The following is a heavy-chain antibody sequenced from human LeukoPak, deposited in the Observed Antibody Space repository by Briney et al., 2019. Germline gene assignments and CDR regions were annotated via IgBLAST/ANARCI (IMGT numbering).Heavy chain of an antibody. CDR3: ARDLPDYDFWSGHFGGLVGGYYYYMDV. CDR2: ISAYNGNT. CDR1: GYTFTSYG. J-gene: IGHJ6*03. Sequence: GASVKVSCKASGYTFTSYGISWVRQAPGQGLEWMGWISAYNGNTNYAQKLQGRVTMTTDTSTSTAYMELRSLRSDDTAVYYCARDLPDYDFWSGHFGGLVGGYYYYMDVWGKGTTVTVSS. D-gene: IGHD3-3*01. V-gene: IGHV1-18*01.